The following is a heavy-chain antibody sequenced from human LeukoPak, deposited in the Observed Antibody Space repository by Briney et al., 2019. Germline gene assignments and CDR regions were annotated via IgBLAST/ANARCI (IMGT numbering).Heavy chain of an antibody. J-gene: IGHJ4*02. V-gene: IGHV1-46*01. D-gene: IGHD1-26*01. Sequence: ASVKVSCKASGYTFTSYYMHWVRQAPGQGLEWMGLINPTGGSTGYAQKFQGRVTMTRDMSTSTDYMELSSLRSEDTAMYYCARADLSGSYFHPHFLDYWGQGTLVTVSS. CDR3: ARADLSGSYFHPHFLDY. CDR2: INPTGGST. CDR1: GYTFTSYY.